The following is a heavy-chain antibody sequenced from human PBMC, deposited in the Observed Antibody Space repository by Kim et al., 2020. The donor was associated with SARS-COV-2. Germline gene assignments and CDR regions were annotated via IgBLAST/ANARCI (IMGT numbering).Heavy chain of an antibody. CDR1: GFTFSSYG. Sequence: GGSLRLSCAASGFTFSSYGMHWVRQAPGKGLEWVAVIWYDGSNKYYADSVKGRFTISRDNSKNTLYLQMNSLRAEDTAVYYCARDLVPQQLVTYYYYYYGMDVWGQGTTVTVSS. D-gene: IGHD6-13*01. CDR2: IWYDGSNK. V-gene: IGHV3-33*01. CDR3: ARDLVPQQLVTYYYYYYGMDV. J-gene: IGHJ6*02.